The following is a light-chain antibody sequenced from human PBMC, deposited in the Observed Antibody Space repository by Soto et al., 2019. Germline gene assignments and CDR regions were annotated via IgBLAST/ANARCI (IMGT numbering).Light chain of an antibody. CDR1: SSDVGGYNY. CDR2: EVS. V-gene: IGLV2-14*01. J-gene: IGLJ2*01. CDR3: SSYTTNSALDVV. Sequence: QSVLTQPTSVSGSPGQSITISCTGTSSDVGGYNYVSWYQQRPGKAPKLMIYEVSNRPSGVSNRFSGSKSGNTASLTISGLQAEDEADYYCSSYTTNSALDVVFGGGTKVTVL.